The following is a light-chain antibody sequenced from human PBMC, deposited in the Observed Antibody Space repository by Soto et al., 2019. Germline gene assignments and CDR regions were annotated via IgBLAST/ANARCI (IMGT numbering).Light chain of an antibody. CDR3: QQDYNYPPT. Sequence: ATEMTQSPSSLSVSVGDRVTITCRASQSISNDLGWYQQKPGKAPNLLIYAASTVQSGVPSRFSGSGSGTDFTLTISRLQPEDFAAYYCQQDYNYPPTFGQGTKLEIK. CDR2: AAS. V-gene: IGKV1-6*01. CDR1: QSISND. J-gene: IGKJ2*01.